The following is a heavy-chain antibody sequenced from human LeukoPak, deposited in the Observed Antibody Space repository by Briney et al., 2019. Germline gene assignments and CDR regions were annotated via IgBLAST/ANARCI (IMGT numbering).Heavy chain of an antibody. CDR3: AKDGPLLGRYFDWLFPFDY. Sequence: GGSLRLSCAASGFTFSSYAMSWVRQAPGKGLEWASAISGSGGSTYYADSVKGRFTISRDNSKNTLYLQMNSLRAEDTAVYYCAKDGPLLGRYFDWLFPFDYWGQGTLVTVSS. CDR1: GFTFSSYA. J-gene: IGHJ4*02. D-gene: IGHD3-9*01. CDR2: ISGSGGST. V-gene: IGHV3-23*01.